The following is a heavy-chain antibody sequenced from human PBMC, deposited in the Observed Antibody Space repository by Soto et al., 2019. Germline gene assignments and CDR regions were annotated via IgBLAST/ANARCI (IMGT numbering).Heavy chain of an antibody. CDR3: ARALPSLFGY. V-gene: IGHV3-43D*04. CDR2: ISWDGEST. CDR1: GFIFDDFA. J-gene: IGHJ4*02. D-gene: IGHD6-6*01. Sequence: GGSLRLSCAASGFIFDDFAMHWVRQFPGKGLEWLALISWDGESTHYIDSLRGRFTISRDNAKNTLYLQMNSLRAEDTAVYYCARALPSLFGYWGQGTLVTVSS.